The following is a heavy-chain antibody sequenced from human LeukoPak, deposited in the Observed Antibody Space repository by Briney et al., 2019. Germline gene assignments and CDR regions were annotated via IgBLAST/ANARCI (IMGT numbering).Heavy chain of an antibody. CDR1: GFTFSSYN. CDR2: ISSSSSTI. D-gene: IGHD6-19*01. V-gene: IGHV3-48*02. Sequence: GGSLRLSCAASGFTFSSYNMNWVRQAPGKGLERVSYISSSSSTIYYADSMKGRFTISKDNAKKSMYLQMNTLRDEDTAVYYCARGSPGSGSGWWGLFDYWGQGTLVTVSS. J-gene: IGHJ4*02. CDR3: ARGSPGSGSGWWGLFDY.